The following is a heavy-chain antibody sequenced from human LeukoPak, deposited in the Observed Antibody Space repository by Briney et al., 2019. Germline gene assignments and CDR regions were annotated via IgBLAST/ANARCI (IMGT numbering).Heavy chain of an antibody. CDR1: GFTFSSYE. Sequence: PGGSLRLSCAASGFTFSSYEMNWVRQAPGKGLEWVSYISSSGSTIYYADSVKGRFTISRDNAKNSLYLQMNSLRAEDTAVYYCARPPPYRSSWYVFDYWGQGTLVTVSS. CDR2: ISSSGSTI. J-gene: IGHJ4*02. D-gene: IGHD6-13*01. V-gene: IGHV3-48*03. CDR3: ARPPPYRSSWYVFDY.